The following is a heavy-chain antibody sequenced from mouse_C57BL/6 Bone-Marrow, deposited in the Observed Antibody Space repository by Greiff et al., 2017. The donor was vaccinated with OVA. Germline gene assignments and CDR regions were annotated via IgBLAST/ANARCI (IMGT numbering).Heavy chain of an antibody. V-gene: IGHV1-20*01. CDR1: GYSFTGYF. J-gene: IGHJ2*01. CDR3: ARDYYGSSSFFDY. D-gene: IGHD1-1*01. CDR2: INPYNGDT. Sequence: DVKLVESGPELVKPGDSVKISCKASGYSFTGYFMNWVMQSHGKSLEWIGRINPYNGDTFYNQKFKGKATLTVDKSSSTAHMELRSLTSEDSAVYYCARDYYGSSSFFDYWGQGTTLTVSS.